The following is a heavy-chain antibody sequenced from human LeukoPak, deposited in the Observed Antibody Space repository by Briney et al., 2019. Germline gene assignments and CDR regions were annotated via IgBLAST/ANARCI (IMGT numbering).Heavy chain of an antibody. V-gene: IGHV4-34*01. CDR3: ARVTPPTIAARPGWFDP. CDR1: GGSFSGYY. CDR2: INHSGST. J-gene: IGHJ5*02. D-gene: IGHD6-6*01. Sequence: PSETLSLTCAVYGGSFSGYYWSWIRQPPGKGLEWIGEINHSGSTNYNPSLKSRVTISVDTSKKQFSLKLSSVTAADTAVYYCARVTPPTIAARPGWFDPWGQGTLVTVSS.